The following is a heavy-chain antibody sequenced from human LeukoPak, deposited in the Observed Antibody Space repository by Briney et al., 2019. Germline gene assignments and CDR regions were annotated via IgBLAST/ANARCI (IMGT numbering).Heavy chain of an antibody. CDR2: IYNSGRT. D-gene: IGHD6-6*01. V-gene: IGHV4-61*10. CDR1: GGSMSSGSYY. Sequence: SETLSLTCTVSGGSMSSGSYYWSWIRQPAGKGLEWIGRIYNSGRTKYNPSLKSRVTMSVDTSKNQFSLKLSSVTAADTAVYYCARASRLGIAALYYMDVWGKGTTVTVSS. CDR3: ARASRLGIAALYYMDV. J-gene: IGHJ6*03.